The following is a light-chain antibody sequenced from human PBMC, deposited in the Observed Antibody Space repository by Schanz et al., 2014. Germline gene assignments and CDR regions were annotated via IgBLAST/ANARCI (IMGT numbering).Light chain of an antibody. CDR3: CSYAGSHNYV. Sequence: QSVLTQPPSVSGAPGQRVTISCTGSSSNIGAGYDVHWYQQLPGTAPKLLIYVSSNRPSGVPDRFSGSKSDNTASLTVSGLQVEDEADFYCCSYAGSHNYVFGTGTKLTVL. CDR1: SSNIGAGYD. V-gene: IGLV1-40*01. J-gene: IGLJ1*01. CDR2: VSS.